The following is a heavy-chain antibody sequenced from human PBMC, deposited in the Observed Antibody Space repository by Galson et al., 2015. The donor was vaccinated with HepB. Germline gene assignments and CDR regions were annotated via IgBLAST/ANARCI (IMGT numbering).Heavy chain of an antibody. CDR3: ARGAVVVVVEATQKNCIDP. CDR1: GYTFSSYS. CDR2: INAYNRNT. V-gene: IGHV1-18*04. Sequence: SVKVSCKASGYTFSSYSIRWVRQAPGQGLEWMGWINAYNRNTDYARQLQGRVTMTTDTSTSTAYMELKSLGSDDTAVYYCARGAVVVVVEATQKNCIDPWGQGTLVTVSS. D-gene: IGHD2-15*01. J-gene: IGHJ5*02.